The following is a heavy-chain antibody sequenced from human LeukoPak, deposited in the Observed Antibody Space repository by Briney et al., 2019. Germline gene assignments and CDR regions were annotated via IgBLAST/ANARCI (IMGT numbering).Heavy chain of an antibody. J-gene: IGHJ3*02. V-gene: IGHV4-59*01. Sequence: SETLSLTCTVSGGSISSYYWSWIRQPPGKGLEWVGYIYYSGSTNYNPSLKSRVTISVDTSKNQFSLKQSSVTAADTAVYYCARGREDYGDYVSKTGAFDIWGQGTMVTVSS. CDR3: ARGREDYGDYVSKTGAFDI. CDR2: IYYSGST. D-gene: IGHD4-17*01. CDR1: GGSISSYY.